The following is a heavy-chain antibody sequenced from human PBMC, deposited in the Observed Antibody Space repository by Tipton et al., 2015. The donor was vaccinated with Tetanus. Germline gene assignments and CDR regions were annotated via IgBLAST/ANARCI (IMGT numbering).Heavy chain of an antibody. CDR2: ISYDGTNK. CDR1: GFIFSTYG. J-gene: IGHJ4*02. Sequence: SLRLSCAASGFIFSTYGMHWVRQAPGKGLERVAVISYDGTNKYHTDSVKGRFTISRDNSKNTLYLQMNSLRPEDTAVYYCARERGMATILGSEFDYWGQGTLVTVSS. CDR3: ARERGMATILGSEFDY. D-gene: IGHD5-24*01. V-gene: IGHV3-30*03.